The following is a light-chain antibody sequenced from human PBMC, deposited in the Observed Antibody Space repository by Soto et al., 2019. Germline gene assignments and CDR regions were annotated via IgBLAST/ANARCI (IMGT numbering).Light chain of an antibody. Sequence: IQMTQSPSSVSASVGDSVTITCRASQGVSDWVAWYQQKPGEAPKLLIYGSSSLLSGVPSRFSDTTSRTVFTLTIRRLPPEYSASYCHQHANSYPWTFGQGTKVDIK. V-gene: IGKV1-12*01. CDR1: QGVSDW. CDR3: QHANSYPWT. J-gene: IGKJ1*01. CDR2: GSS.